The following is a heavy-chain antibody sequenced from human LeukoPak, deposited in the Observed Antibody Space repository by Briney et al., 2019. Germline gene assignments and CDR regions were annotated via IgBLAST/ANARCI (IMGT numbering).Heavy chain of an antibody. J-gene: IGHJ5*02. CDR2: TYYRSKWYN. CDR1: GDIVSSNSAA. D-gene: IGHD6-19*01. Sequence: PSQTLSLTCAISGDIVSSNSAAWHWIRQSPSRGLEWLGRTYYRSKWYNDYAVSVKSRITINPDTSKNQFSLQLNSVTPEDTAVYYCARDGTQWLVPRFDPWGQGTLVTVSS. V-gene: IGHV6-1*01. CDR3: ARDGTQWLVPRFDP.